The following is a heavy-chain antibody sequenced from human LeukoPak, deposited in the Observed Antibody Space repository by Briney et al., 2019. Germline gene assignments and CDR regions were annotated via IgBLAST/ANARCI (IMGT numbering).Heavy chain of an antibody. CDR3: ARDRITGTSDY. CDR2: IYSGGST. J-gene: IGHJ4*02. CDR1: GFTVSSNY. Sequence: QPGGSLRLSCAASGFTVSSNYMSWVRQAPGKGLEWVSVIYSGGSTYYADSVKGRFTISRDNSENTLYLQMNSLRAEDTAVYYCARDRITGTSDYWGQGTLVTVSS. D-gene: IGHD1-7*01. V-gene: IGHV3-66*02.